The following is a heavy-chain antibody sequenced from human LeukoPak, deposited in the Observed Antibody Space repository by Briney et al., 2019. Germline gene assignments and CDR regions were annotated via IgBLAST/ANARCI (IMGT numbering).Heavy chain of an antibody. CDR1: GYTFNTYG. CDR2: ISAYNGNT. D-gene: IGHD6-19*01. J-gene: IGHJ5*02. Sequence: AASVKVSCKASGYTFNTYGINWVRQAPGQGLEWVGWISAYNGNTNYAQNFQGRITLTTDTSTSTAYMDLTSLRFDDTAVYYCARDGRQWVPLNWFDPWGQGTLVIVSS. V-gene: IGHV1-18*04. CDR3: ARDGRQWVPLNWFDP.